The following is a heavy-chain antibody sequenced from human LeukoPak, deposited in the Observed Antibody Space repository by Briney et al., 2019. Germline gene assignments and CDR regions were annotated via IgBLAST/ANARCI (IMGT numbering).Heavy chain of an antibody. V-gene: IGHV3-66*01. D-gene: IGHD6-19*01. J-gene: IGHJ4*02. CDR2: IYSGAGK. Sequence: GGSLRLSCAASGFTVSNNYMSWVRQAPGKGLEWVSVIYSGAGKYYPDSVKGRFTISRDNSKNNLYLQMNSLTAEETPVNYCARDSSGPLYWGQGTLVTVPS. CDR3: ARDSSGPLY. CDR1: GFTVSNNY.